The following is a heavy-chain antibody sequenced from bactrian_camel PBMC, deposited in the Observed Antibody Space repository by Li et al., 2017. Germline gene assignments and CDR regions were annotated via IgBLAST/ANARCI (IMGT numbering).Heavy chain of an antibody. D-gene: IGHD6*01. CDR1: GFYSSTYW. V-gene: IGHV3S1*01. CDR3: VTRSKVNCGISEGCFAY. CDR2: VNRGGDIS. J-gene: IGHJ4*01. Sequence: HVQLVESGGGSVQTGRSLNLSCAASGFYSSTYWMFWVRQGPGKGLEWVSSVNRGGDISYYADSVKGRFTISRDNAVNTVYLQMNSLKSEDTALYYCVTRSKVNCGISEGCFAYWGQGTQVTVS.